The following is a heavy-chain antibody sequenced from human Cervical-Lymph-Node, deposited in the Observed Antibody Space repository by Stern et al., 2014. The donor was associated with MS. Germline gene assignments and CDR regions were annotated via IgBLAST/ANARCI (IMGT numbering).Heavy chain of an antibody. CDR3: ARGWLGPDWYFDL. D-gene: IGHD5-12*01. CDR1: GYTFTTYA. Sequence: VQLLESGSELKKPGASVKVSCKASGYTFTTYAMNWVRQAPGQGLEWMGWINTNTGNPTYAPGFTGRFVFSLDTSVSTAYLQISSLRANDTAVYYCARGWLGPDWYFDLWGRGTLVTVSS. V-gene: IGHV7-4-1*02. CDR2: INTNTGNP. J-gene: IGHJ2*01.